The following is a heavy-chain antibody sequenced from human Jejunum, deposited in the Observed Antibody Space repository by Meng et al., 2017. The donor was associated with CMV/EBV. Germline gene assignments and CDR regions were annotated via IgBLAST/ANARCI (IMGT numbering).Heavy chain of an antibody. D-gene: IGHD6-6*01. J-gene: IGHJ6*02. CDR3: ARVEAIAASNGGGYYYYYGRDV. Sequence: MNWVRQAPGKGLEWVSSISSSSSYIYYADSVKGRFTISRDNAKNSLYLQMNSLRAEDTAVYYCARVEAIAASNGGGYYYYYGRDVWGQGTTVTVSS. V-gene: IGHV3-21*01. CDR2: ISSSSSYI.